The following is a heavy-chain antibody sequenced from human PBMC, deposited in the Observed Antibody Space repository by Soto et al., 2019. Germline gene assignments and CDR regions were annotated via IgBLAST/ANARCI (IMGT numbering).Heavy chain of an antibody. D-gene: IGHD3-22*01. CDR2: IYHSGST. J-gene: IGHJ3*02. CDR3: ARKAVGVITTNAFDI. CDR1: GGSISSSNW. V-gene: IGHV4-4*02. Sequence: PSETLSLTCAVSGGSISSSNWWSWVRQPPGKGLEWIGEIYHSGSTNYNPSLKSRVTISVDKSKNQFSLKPSSVTAADTAVYYCARKAVGVITTNAFDIWGQGTMVTVSS.